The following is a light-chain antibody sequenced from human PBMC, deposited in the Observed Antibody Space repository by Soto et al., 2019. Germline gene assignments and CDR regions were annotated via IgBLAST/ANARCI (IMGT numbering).Light chain of an antibody. Sequence: DIQMTQSPSTLSGSVGDRVTITCRASQTISSWLAWYQQKPGKAPKLLIYKASTLKSGVPSRFSGSGSGTEITLTISSLQPDDFATYFCQQSYGTPPTFGQGTKVDIK. J-gene: IGKJ1*01. CDR1: QTISSW. CDR3: QQSYGTPPT. V-gene: IGKV1-5*03. CDR2: KAS.